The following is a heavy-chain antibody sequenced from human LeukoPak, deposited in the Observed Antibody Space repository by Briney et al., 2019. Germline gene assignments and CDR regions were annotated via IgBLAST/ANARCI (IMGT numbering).Heavy chain of an antibody. CDR3: AKDPKSRTYYCGSGGDFFFDY. Sequence: PGGSLRLSCAASGFTLSNYVMSWVRQAPGKGLEWVSAISGSGGSTYYVDSVKGRFTISRDNSKNTLYLQMNSLRAEDTAVYYCAKDPKSRTYYCGSGGDFFFDYWGQGTLVTVSS. CDR1: GFTLSNYV. V-gene: IGHV3-23*01. D-gene: IGHD3-10*01. CDR2: ISGSGGST. J-gene: IGHJ4*02.